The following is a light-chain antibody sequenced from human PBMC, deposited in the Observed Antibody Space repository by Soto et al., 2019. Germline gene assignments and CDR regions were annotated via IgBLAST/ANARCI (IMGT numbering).Light chain of an antibody. J-gene: IGLJ1*01. CDR3: CSSAGSITPHV. CDR2: EVN. CDR1: SSDVANYNL. Sequence: QSALTQPASVSGSPGQSITISCTGTSSDVANYNLVSWYQQHPGKAPKLMIYEVNKRPSGISNRFSGSTSANTASLTISGLQAEDEADYYCCSSAGSITPHVFGTGTKVTV. V-gene: IGLV2-23*02.